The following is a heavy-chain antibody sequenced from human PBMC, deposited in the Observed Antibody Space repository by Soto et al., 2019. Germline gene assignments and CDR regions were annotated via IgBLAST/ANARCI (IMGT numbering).Heavy chain of an antibody. V-gene: IGHV3-30-3*01. D-gene: IGHD3-16*01. Sequence: QELLVESGGGAVQPGRSLTLSCLASGFTFGTYGIHWVRQAPGKGLQWVALISYEGSNTYYADSVKGRFTISRDNSKNTLYLQLNSQRPEDEGVYFCARATPRNNLDYFSGLDVWGQGTSVTVSS. CDR3: ARATPRNNLDYFSGLDV. CDR2: ISYEGSNT. CDR1: GFTFGTYG. J-gene: IGHJ6*02.